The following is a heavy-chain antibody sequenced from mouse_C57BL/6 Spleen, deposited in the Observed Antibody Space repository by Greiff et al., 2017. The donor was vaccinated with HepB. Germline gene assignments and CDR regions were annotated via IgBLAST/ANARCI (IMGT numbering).Heavy chain of an antibody. CDR2: ILPGSGST. J-gene: IGHJ1*03. V-gene: IGHV1-9*01. CDR1: GYTFTGYW. CDR3: ARRDGYHWYFDV. Sequence: QVQLQQSGAELMKPGASVKLSCKASGYTFTGYWIEWVKQRPGHGLEWIGEILPGSGSTNYNDKFKGKATFTADTSSNTVDMQLSSLTTEDSTIYYCARRDGYHWYFDVWGTGTTVTVSS. D-gene: IGHD2-2*01.